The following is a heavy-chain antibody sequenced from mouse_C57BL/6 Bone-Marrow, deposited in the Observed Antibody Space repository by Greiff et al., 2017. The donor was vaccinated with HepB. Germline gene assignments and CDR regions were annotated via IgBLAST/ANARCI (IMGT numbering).Heavy chain of an antibody. CDR1: GFTFTAYY. D-gene: IGHD1-1*01. J-gene: IGHJ1*03. CDR2: IRNKANGYTT. V-gene: IGHV7-3*01. CDR3: ARYNTTGGYFDV. Sequence: EVKLVESGGGLVQPGGSLSLSCAASGFTFTAYYMSWVRQPPGKALEWLGFIRNKANGYTTEYSASVKGRFTISRDNSQSILYLQMNALRAEDSATYYCARYNTTGGYFDVWGTGTTVTVSS.